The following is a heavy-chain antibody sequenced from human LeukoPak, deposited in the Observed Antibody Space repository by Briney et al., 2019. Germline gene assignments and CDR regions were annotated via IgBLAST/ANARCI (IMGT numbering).Heavy chain of an antibody. D-gene: IGHD4-17*01. V-gene: IGHV3-48*04. CDR3: AKGGASVTRYVDY. CDR1: GFTFSNYA. CDR2: ISSSGSTI. J-gene: IGHJ4*02. Sequence: GGSLRLSCAASGFTFSNYAMNWVRQAPGKGLEWVSYISSSGSTIYYADSVKGRFTISRDNAKNSLYLQMNSLRPEDTAVYYCAKGGASVTRYVDYWGQGTLVTVSS.